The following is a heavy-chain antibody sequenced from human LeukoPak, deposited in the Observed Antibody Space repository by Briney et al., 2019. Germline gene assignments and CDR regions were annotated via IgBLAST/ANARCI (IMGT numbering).Heavy chain of an antibody. CDR3: AKVAVLLWFGENYYMDV. Sequence: GSLRLSCAASGFTFSSCAMSWVRQAPGKGLEWVSAISGSGGSTYYADSVKGRFTISRDNSKNTLYLQMNSLRAEDTAVYYCAKVAVLLWFGENYYMDVWGKGTTVTISS. CDR1: GFTFSSCA. V-gene: IGHV3-23*01. J-gene: IGHJ6*03. D-gene: IGHD3-10*01. CDR2: ISGSGGST.